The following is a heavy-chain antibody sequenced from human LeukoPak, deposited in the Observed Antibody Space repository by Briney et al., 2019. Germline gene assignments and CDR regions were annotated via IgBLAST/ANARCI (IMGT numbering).Heavy chain of an antibody. CDR1: GFTFSSYS. Sequence: GGSLRLSCAASGFTFSSYSMNWVRQAPGKGLEWVSSISSSSSYIYYADSVKGRFTISRDNAKNSLYLQMNSLRAEGTAVYYCAREVSSSWYNWFDPWGQGTLVTVSS. CDR3: AREVSSSWYNWFDP. V-gene: IGHV3-21*01. D-gene: IGHD6-13*01. J-gene: IGHJ5*02. CDR2: ISSSSSYI.